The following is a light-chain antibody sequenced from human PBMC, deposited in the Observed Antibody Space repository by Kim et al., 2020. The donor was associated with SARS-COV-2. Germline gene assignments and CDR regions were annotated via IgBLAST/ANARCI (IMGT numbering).Light chain of an antibody. Sequence: SYELTQPPSVSVSPGQTASITCSGDKLGDKYACWYQQKPGQSPVLVIYQDSNRPSGIPERFSGPNSENTATLTISGTQAMDEADYYCQAWDSSGYVFGTG. V-gene: IGLV3-1*01. CDR1: KLGDKY. CDR3: QAWDSSGYV. CDR2: QDS. J-gene: IGLJ1*01.